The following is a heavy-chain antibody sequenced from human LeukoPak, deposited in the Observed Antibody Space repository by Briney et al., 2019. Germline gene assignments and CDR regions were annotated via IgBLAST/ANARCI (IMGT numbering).Heavy chain of an antibody. D-gene: IGHD4-17*01. CDR1: GFTVSSNY. Sequence: GGSLRLSYAASGFTVSSNYMSWVRQAPGKGLKWVSVIYSGGSTYYADSVKGRFTISRDNSKNALYLQTNSLIAEDTAVYYCARLSGDYFDYWGQGTLVTVSS. V-gene: IGHV3-53*01. CDR2: IYSGGST. CDR3: ARLSGDYFDY. J-gene: IGHJ4*02.